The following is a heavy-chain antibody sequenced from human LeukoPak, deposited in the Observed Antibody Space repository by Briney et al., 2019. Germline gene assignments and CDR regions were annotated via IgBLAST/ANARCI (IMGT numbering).Heavy chain of an antibody. CDR2: IYTSGST. Sequence: SETLSLTCTVSGGSISSYYWSWIRQPAGKGLEWIGRIYTSGSTNYNPSLKGRVTMSVDTSKNQFSLKLSSVTAADTAVYYCARVLYCSNTSYSVCNWFDPWGQGTLVTVSS. J-gene: IGHJ5*02. V-gene: IGHV4-4*07. CDR3: ARVLYCSNTSYSVCNWFDP. CDR1: GGSISSYY. D-gene: IGHD2-2*01.